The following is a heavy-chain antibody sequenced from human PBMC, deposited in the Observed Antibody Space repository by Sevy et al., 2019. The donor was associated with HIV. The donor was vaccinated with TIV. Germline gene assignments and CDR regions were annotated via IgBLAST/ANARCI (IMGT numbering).Heavy chain of an antibody. D-gene: IGHD6-13*01. V-gene: IGHV4-61*01. Sequence: SETLSLTCTVSGASVSHGNYYWTWIRQPPGKGLEWIGYISYIGSTNYNPSLKSRVTISIDTAKNQLSLRLNSVTATDTAVYYCVRDRIAAAGGYFDYWGQGALVTVSS. CDR3: VRDRIAAAGGYFDY. J-gene: IGHJ4*02. CDR1: GASVSHGNYY. CDR2: ISYIGST.